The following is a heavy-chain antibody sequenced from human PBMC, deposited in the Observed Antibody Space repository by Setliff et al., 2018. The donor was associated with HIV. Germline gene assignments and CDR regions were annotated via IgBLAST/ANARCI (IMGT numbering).Heavy chain of an antibody. CDR2: IYYSGST. V-gene: IGHV4-39*01. D-gene: IGHD2-21*02. CDR1: GGSISSSSYY. Sequence: PSETLSLTCTVSGGSISSSSYYWGWIRQPPGKGLEWIGNIYYSGSTYYNPSLKSRFTISRDNAKNSLYLQLNSLRVEDTAMYYCMRWGLPYAIDYWGQGMLVTVSS. CDR3: MRWGLPYAIDY. J-gene: IGHJ4*02.